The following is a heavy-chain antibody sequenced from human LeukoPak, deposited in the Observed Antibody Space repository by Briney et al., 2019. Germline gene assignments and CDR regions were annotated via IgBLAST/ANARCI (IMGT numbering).Heavy chain of an antibody. V-gene: IGHV1-2*04. Sequence: ASVTVSCKASGYTFTGYYMHWVRQAPGQGLEWMGWINPNSGGTNYAQKFQGWVTMTRDTYISTAYMELSRLRSDDTAVYYCARQAGSDFDYWGQGTLVTVSS. CDR3: ARQAGSDFDY. J-gene: IGHJ4*02. CDR1: GYTFTGYY. D-gene: IGHD6-19*01. CDR2: INPNSGGT.